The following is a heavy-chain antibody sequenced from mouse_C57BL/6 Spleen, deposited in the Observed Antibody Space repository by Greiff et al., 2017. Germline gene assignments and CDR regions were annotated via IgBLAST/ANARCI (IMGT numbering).Heavy chain of an antibody. V-gene: IGHV1-69*01. Sequence: VQLQQSGAELVMPGASVKLSCKASGYTFTSYWMHWVKQRPGQGLEWIGEIDPSDSYTNYNQKFKGKSTLTVDKSSSTAYMQLSSLTSEDSAVYYCARRREYAMDYWGQGTSVTVSS. CDR3: ARRREYAMDY. J-gene: IGHJ4*01. CDR1: GYTFTSYW. CDR2: IDPSDSYT.